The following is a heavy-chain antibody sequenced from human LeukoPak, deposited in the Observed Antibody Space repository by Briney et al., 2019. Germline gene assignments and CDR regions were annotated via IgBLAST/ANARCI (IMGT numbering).Heavy chain of an antibody. CDR1: GFTFTTYA. D-gene: IGHD4-23*01. V-gene: IGHV3-30*04. CDR3: ARVMLGTVALDY. J-gene: IGHJ4*02. Sequence: GRSLRLSCAASGFTFTTYAMHWVRQAPGKGLEWVAVISYDGSNKYYADSVKGRFTLSRDNSKHTLYLQMNSLRVEDTAVYYCARVMLGTVALDYWGQGTLVTVSS. CDR2: ISYDGSNK.